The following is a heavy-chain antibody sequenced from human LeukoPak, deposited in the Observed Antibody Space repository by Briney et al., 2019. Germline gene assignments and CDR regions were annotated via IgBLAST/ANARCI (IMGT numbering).Heavy chain of an antibody. CDR3: ARGGAYDFWSEAFDY. CDR2: IIPIFGTA. CDR1: GGTFSSYA. V-gene: IGHV1-69*13. D-gene: IGHD3-3*01. Sequence: GASVKVSCKASGGTFSSYAISWVRQAPGQGLEWMGGIIPIFGTANYAQKFQGRVTITADESTSTAYMELSSLRSEDTAVYYCARGGAYDFWSEAFDYWGQGTLVTVSS. J-gene: IGHJ4*02.